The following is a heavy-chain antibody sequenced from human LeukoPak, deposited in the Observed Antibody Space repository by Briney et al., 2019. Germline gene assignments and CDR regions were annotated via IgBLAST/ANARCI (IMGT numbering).Heavy chain of an antibody. CDR1: GFTFSDYY. CDR2: ISSSGSTI. V-gene: IGHV3-11*01. J-gene: IGHJ6*02. CDR3: ARRTGQDAEYCSGGCCYHVINYYYGMDV. D-gene: IGHD2-15*01. Sequence: PGGSLRLSCAASGFTFSDYYMSWIRQGPGKGLEWVSYISSSGSTIYYADSVKGRFTTSRDNAKNSMYLQMNSLRAEDTAVYYCARRTGQDAEYCSGGCCYHVINYYYGMDVWGQGTTVTVSS.